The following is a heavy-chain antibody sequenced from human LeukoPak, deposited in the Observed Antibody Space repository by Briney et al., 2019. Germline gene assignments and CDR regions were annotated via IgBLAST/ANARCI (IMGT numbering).Heavy chain of an antibody. CDR2: ISYTGTA. CDR3: ARQPTTGASSSINY. V-gene: IGHV4-59*08. D-gene: IGHD6-13*01. Sequence: SETLSLTCTVSGGSISGSFWSWIRQPPGKGLEWIGFISYTGTAYYNPSLKSRVTISLDASKNQFSLKLTSVTVADTAVYYCARQPTTGASSSINYWGQGTLVTVSS. J-gene: IGHJ4*02. CDR1: GGSISGSF.